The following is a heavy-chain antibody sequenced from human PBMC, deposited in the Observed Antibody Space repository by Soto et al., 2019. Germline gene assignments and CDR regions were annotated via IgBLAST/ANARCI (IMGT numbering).Heavy chain of an antibody. Sequence: QLQLQESGSGLVTPSQTLSLTCAVSGGSISSGGYSWSWIRQPPGKGLEWIGYIYHSGSTYYNPSVRRRVTISVDRSKNQLSLKLSSVTAADTALYYCASSYYDSSGSALRDWGQGTLVTVSS. J-gene: IGHJ1*01. V-gene: IGHV4-30-2*01. CDR3: ASSYYDSSGSALRD. CDR1: GGSISSGGYS. D-gene: IGHD3-22*01. CDR2: IYHSGST.